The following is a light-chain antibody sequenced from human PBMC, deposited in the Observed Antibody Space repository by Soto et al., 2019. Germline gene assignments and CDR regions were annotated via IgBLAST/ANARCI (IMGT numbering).Light chain of an antibody. CDR3: AAWDDSLNNEV. CDR2: TND. V-gene: IGLV1-44*01. J-gene: IGLJ1*01. Sequence: GSNSVNWYRQLPGTAPKLLIYTNDQRPSGVPDRLSGSKSGTSASLAISGLQSEDEADYHCAAWDDSLNNEVFGTGTKVTDL. CDR1: GSNS.